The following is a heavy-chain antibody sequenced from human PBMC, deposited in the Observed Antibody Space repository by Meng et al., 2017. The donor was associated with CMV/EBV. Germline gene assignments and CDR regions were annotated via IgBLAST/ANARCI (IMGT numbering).Heavy chain of an antibody. J-gene: IGHJ4*02. Sequence: QVQRQAGGPGLGKPSQALSLTCTGSGGSISSGDYYWSWIRQPPGKGLEWIGYIYYSGSTYYNPSLKSRVTISVDTSKNQFSLKLSSVTAADTAVYYCARVTSRVAGAFDYWGQGTLVTVSS. D-gene: IGHD1-14*01. V-gene: IGHV4-30-4*08. CDR1: GGSISSGDYY. CDR2: IYYSGST. CDR3: ARVTSRVAGAFDY.